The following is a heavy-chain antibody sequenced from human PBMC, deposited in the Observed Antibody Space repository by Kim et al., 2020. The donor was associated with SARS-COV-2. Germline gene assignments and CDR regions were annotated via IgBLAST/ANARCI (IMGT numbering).Heavy chain of an antibody. CDR1: GVSISSGGYY. J-gene: IGHJ4*01. V-gene: IGHV4-31*03. Sequence: SETLSLTCTVSGVSISSGGYYWSWLRQHPGKGLEWTGYTYYSRSTHYNPFLKCRVTITADASKTQFSLTLSFRTAADTVVYCLARDMGWLCSSTICFDY. D-gene: IGHD2-2*01. CDR3: ARDMGWLCSSTICFDY. CDR2: TYYSRST.